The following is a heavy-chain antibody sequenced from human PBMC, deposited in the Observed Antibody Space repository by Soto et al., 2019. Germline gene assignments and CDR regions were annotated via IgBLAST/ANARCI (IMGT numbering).Heavy chain of an antibody. J-gene: IGHJ5*02. CDR2: MNPNSGNT. V-gene: IGHV1-8*01. Sequence: QVQLVQSGAEVKKPGASVKVSCKASGYTFTSYDINWVRQATGQGLEWMGWMNPNSGNTGYAQKFQSRATLTRNTSISTAYMELSSLRSEDTAVYYCARETRDDYVWGSYRYGWFDPWGQGTLVTVSS. D-gene: IGHD3-16*02. CDR1: GYTFTSYD. CDR3: ARETRDDYVWGSYRYGWFDP.